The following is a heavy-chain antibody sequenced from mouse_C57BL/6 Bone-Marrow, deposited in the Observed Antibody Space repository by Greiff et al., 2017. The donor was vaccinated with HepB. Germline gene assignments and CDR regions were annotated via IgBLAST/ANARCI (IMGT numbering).Heavy chain of an antibody. J-gene: IGHJ3*01. D-gene: IGHD2-3*01. CDR2: IDPSDSYT. Sequence: QVQLQQPGAELVMPGASVKLSCKASGYTFTSYWMHWVKQRPGQGLEWIGEIDPSDSYTNYNQKFKGKSTLTVDKSSSTAYMQLSSLTSEDSAVYYCARPDGYYGEFAYWGQGTLVTVS. CDR3: ARPDGYYGEFAY. V-gene: IGHV1-69*01. CDR1: GYTFTSYW.